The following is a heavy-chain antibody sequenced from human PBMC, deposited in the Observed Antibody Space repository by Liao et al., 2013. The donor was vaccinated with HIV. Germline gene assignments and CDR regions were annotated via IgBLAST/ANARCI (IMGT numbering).Heavy chain of an antibody. D-gene: IGHD2-2*01. J-gene: IGHJ3*02. CDR2: IYTSGST. CDR1: GGSISSGSYY. CDR3: ARDTRGVPADSDALDI. Sequence: QVQLQESGPGLVKPSQTLSLTCTVSGGSISSGSYYWSWIRQPAGKGLEWIGRIYTSGSTTYNPSLKSRVTMYVDKSKNQFSLKLTSLSAADTAVYYCARDTRGVPADSDALDIWGLGTMVTVSS. V-gene: IGHV4-61*02.